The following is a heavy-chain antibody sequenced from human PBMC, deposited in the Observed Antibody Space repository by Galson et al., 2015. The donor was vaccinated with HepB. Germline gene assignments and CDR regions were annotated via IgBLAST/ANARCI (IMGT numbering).Heavy chain of an antibody. D-gene: IGHD3-3*01. CDR3: ARDLGDYDFWSGYDY. J-gene: IGHJ4*02. Sequence: SLRLSCAASGFTVSSNYMSWVRQAPGKGLEWVSVIYSGGSTYYADSVKGRFTISRDNSKNTLYLQMNSLRAEDTAVYYCARDLGDYDFWSGYDYWGQGTPVTVSS. CDR2: IYSGGST. CDR1: GFTVSSNY. V-gene: IGHV3-66*02.